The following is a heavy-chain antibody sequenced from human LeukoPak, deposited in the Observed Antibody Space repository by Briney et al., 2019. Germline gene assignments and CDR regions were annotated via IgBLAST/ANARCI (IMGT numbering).Heavy chain of an antibody. CDR2: VAFDGGSK. Sequence: GGSLRLSCAASGVIFNNFAFHWVRQAPGKGLEWVAAVAFDGGSKYYADSVRGRLTISRDNSKNTLYLQMNSLRAEDTAVYYCARAGRADGDYHYFDYWGQGALVTVSS. CDR3: ARAGRADGDYHYFDY. J-gene: IGHJ4*02. V-gene: IGHV3-30-3*01. CDR1: GVIFNNFA. D-gene: IGHD4-17*01.